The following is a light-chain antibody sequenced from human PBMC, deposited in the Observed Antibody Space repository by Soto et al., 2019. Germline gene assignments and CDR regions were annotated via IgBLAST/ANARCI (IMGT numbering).Light chain of an antibody. Sequence: DIQMPQSPSSLSASVGASVTITCRASQSIARYLNWYQQKPGKAPRLLIYAVSNLQSGVPSRFSGIGSGTDFTLTISSLQREEFATYDCPQSYSNQTFGQGTKLDI. V-gene: IGKV1-39*01. J-gene: IGKJ1*01. CDR2: AVS. CDR3: PQSYSNQT. CDR1: QSIARY.